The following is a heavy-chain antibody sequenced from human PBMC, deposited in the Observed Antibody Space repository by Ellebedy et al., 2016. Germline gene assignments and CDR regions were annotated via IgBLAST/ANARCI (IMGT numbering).Heavy chain of an antibody. CDR3: ARVAQSSTWWGLFDP. CDR2: VYYSGST. V-gene: IGHV4-39*07. CDR1: GGSISGTNYY. D-gene: IGHD6-13*01. Sequence: SETLSLTCSVSGGSISGTNYYWGWIRQPPGKGLEWIGSVYYSGSTFYKPSLRSRLTVSVDTSKNQFSLRLTSVTAADTAMYYCARVAQSSTWWGLFDPWGQGTLVIVSS. J-gene: IGHJ5*02.